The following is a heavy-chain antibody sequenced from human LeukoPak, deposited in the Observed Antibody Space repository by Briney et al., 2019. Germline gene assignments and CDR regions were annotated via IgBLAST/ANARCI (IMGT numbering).Heavy chain of an antibody. CDR1: GFTVSSNY. Sequence: GGSLRLSCAASGFTVSSNYMSWVRQAPGKGLEWVSVIYSGGSTYYADSVKGRFTISRDNSKNTLYLQMSSLRAEDTAVYYCARARGRRGYSYGAIDYWGQGTLVTVSS. CDR3: ARARGRRGYSYGAIDY. CDR2: IYSGGST. V-gene: IGHV3-53*01. J-gene: IGHJ4*02. D-gene: IGHD5-18*01.